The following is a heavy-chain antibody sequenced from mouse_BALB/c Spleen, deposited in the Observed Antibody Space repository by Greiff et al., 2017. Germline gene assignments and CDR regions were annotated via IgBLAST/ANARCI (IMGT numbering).Heavy chain of an antibody. J-gene: IGHJ2*01. CDR2: IYPGDGDT. D-gene: IGHD1-1*01. CDR3: ARNYGRGYFDY. Sequence: VQLQQSGPELVKPGASVKISCKASGYAFSSSWMNWVKQRPGQGLEWIGRIYPGDGDTNYNGKFKGKATLTADKSSSTAYMQLSSLTSVDSAVYFCARNYGRGYFDYWGQGTTLTVSS. V-gene: IGHV1-82*01. CDR1: GYAFSSSW.